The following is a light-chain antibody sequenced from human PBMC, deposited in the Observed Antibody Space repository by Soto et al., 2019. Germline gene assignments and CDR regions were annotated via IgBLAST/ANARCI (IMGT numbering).Light chain of an antibody. Sequence: QSALTQPPSASGSPGQSVTISCTGTSSDVGGYNYVSWYQQHPGKAPKLMIYDVSKRPSGVPDRFSGSKSGNTAALTVSGLQAEDEADYYCSSYAGSKGVVFGAGTKLTVL. V-gene: IGLV2-8*01. CDR2: DVS. J-gene: IGLJ2*01. CDR3: SSYAGSKGVV. CDR1: SSDVGGYNY.